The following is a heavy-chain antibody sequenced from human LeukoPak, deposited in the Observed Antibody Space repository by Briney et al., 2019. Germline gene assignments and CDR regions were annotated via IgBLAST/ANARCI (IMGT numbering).Heavy chain of an antibody. Sequence: GGSLRLSCAASGFTYSTFGMNWVRQAPDKGLEWVAFIQYDDSIEYYADSVKGRFTISRDNSKHTLYLRMNSLRAEDTAVYYCAKDGLNSGSCPRYHFDYWGQGTLVTVSS. CDR1: GFTYSTFG. CDR2: IQYDDSIE. CDR3: AKDGLNSGSCPRYHFDY. V-gene: IGHV3-30*02. D-gene: IGHD1-26*01. J-gene: IGHJ4*02.